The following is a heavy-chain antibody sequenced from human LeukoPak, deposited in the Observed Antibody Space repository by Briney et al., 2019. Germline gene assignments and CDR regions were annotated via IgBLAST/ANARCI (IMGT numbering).Heavy chain of an antibody. CDR1: GFSFGSHA. CDR2: IYSGGST. Sequence: PGGSLRLSCVASGFSFGSHAMHWVRQTPGKGLEWVSVIYSGGSTYYADSVKGRFTISRDNSKNTLYLQMNSLRAEDTAVYYCARDLSSGYYYGMDVWGQGTTVTVSS. CDR3: ARDLSSGYYYGMDV. D-gene: IGHD3-22*01. J-gene: IGHJ6*02. V-gene: IGHV3-66*01.